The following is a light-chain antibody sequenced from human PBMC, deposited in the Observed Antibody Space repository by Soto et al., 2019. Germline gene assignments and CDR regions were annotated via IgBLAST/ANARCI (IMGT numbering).Light chain of an antibody. V-gene: IGLV4-69*01. J-gene: IGLJ2*01. CDR1: SGXXSYA. CDR3: QTWGTGIRV. CDR2: LNSDGSH. Sequence: QLVLTQSPSASAXXXXSVXXXXTLXSGXXSYAIEWHQQQPEKGPRYLMKLNSDGSHSKGDGIPDRFSGSSSGAERYLTISSLQSEDEADYYCQTWGTGIRVFGGGTKLTVL.